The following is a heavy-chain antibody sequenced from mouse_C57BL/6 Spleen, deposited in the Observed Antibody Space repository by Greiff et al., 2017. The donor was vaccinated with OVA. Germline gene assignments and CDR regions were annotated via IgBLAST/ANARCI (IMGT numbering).Heavy chain of an antibody. V-gene: IGHV3-6*01. Sequence: EVQLQESGPGLVKPSQSLSLTCSVTGYSITSGYYWNWIRQFPGNKLEWMGYISYDGSNNYNPSLKNRISITRDTSKNQFFLKLNSVTTEDTATDYCARDERSSAMDYWGQGTSVTVSS. CDR2: ISYDGSN. CDR3: ARDERSSAMDY. J-gene: IGHJ4*01. CDR1: GYSITSGYY.